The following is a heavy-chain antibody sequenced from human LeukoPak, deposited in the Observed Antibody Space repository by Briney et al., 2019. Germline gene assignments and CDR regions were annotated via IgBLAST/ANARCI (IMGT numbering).Heavy chain of an antibody. Sequence: SVKVSCKASGGTFSSYAISWVRQAPGQGLEWMGGIIPIFGTANYAQKFQGRVMITTDESTSTAYMELSSLRSEDTAVYYCARDRRDGYNYFDYWGQGTLVTVSS. CDR1: GGTFSSYA. CDR3: ARDRRDGYNYFDY. CDR2: IIPIFGTA. J-gene: IGHJ4*02. D-gene: IGHD5-24*01. V-gene: IGHV1-69*05.